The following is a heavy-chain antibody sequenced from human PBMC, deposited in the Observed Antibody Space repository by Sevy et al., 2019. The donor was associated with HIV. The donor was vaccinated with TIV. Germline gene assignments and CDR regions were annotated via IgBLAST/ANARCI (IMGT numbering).Heavy chain of an antibody. CDR2: ISHNGSA. Sequence: SETLSLTCAVSGDSINSNNWWNWVRQPPGKGLEWIGEISHNGSATYNPSLKSRVTISVDKSKNQFSLKLGSVTAADTAVYYCARVLRGLLYFGELLIDGKNWFDPWGPGTLVTVSS. J-gene: IGHJ5*02. CDR3: ARVLRGLLYFGELLIDGKNWFDP. V-gene: IGHV4-4*02. CDR1: GDSINSNNW. D-gene: IGHD3-10*01.